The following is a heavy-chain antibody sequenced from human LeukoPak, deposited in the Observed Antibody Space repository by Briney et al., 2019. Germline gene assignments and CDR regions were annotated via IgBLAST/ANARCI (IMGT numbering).Heavy chain of an antibody. CDR1: GGSISSSSYY. Sequence: SETLSLTCTVSGGSISSSSYYWGWIRQPPGKGLEWIGSIYYSGSTYYNPSLKSRVTISVDTSKNQFSLKLSSVTAADTAVYYCARDRMTTVLPRHYYFDYWGQGTLVTVSS. V-gene: IGHV4-39*07. CDR3: ARDRMTTVLPRHYYFDY. CDR2: IYYSGST. D-gene: IGHD4-17*01. J-gene: IGHJ4*02.